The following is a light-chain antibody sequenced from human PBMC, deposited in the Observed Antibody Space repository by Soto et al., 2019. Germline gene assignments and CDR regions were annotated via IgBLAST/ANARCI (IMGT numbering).Light chain of an antibody. V-gene: IGLV3-21*04. CDR3: QVWDNGSDQYV. CDR2: YDS. Sequence: SYELTQPPSVSVAPGKTVSITCGADDIGTKSVHWYQQKPGQAPLLVIYYDSDRLSGIPEGFSGSNSGNTATLTISGVEAGDEADYFCQVWDNGSDQYVFGSGTKLTVL. CDR1: DIGTKS. J-gene: IGLJ1*01.